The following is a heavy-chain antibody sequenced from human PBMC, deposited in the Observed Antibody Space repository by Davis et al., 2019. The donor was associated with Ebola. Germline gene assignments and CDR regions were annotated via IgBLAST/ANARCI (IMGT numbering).Heavy chain of an antibody. CDR2: IYYSGST. V-gene: IGHV4-39*02. Sequence: LETLSLTCTVSGGSISSSSYYWGWIRQPPGKGLEWIGSIYYSGSTYYNPSLKSRVTISVETSKNYFSLKLSSVTAADTAVYYCATGAYYGSGYYFDYWGQGTLVTVSS. J-gene: IGHJ4*02. CDR1: GGSISSSSYY. CDR3: ATGAYYGSGYYFDY. D-gene: IGHD3-10*01.